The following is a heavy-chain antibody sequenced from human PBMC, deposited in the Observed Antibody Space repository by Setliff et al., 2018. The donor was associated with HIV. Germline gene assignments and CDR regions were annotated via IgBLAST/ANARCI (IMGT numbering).Heavy chain of an antibody. V-gene: IGHV3-23*01. Sequence: LSLSCAASGFTFSASYMTWIRQAPGKGLEWVATMSGSTGDTYHADSVKGRFTISRDNSKNTMYLQMNSLRVEDTAVYYCTKRTGNGWSHTDYWGHGTLVTVSS. CDR2: MSGSTGDT. D-gene: IGHD6-19*01. CDR1: GFTFSASY. J-gene: IGHJ4*01. CDR3: TKRTGNGWSHTDY.